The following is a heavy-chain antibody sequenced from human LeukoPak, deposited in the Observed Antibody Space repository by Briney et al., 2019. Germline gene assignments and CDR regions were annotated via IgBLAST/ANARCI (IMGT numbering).Heavy chain of an antibody. V-gene: IGHV4-4*07. CDR2: LYTSGSI. CDR1: GGSISSYY. D-gene: IGHD3-16*01. CDR3: ARDWGSGGYFDY. Sequence: SETLSLTCTVSGGSISSYYWSWIRQPAGKGLEWVGRLYTSGSINYNPSLKSRVTMSVDTSKNQFSLKLSSVTAADTAVYYCARDWGSGGYFDYWGQGTLVTVSS. J-gene: IGHJ4*02.